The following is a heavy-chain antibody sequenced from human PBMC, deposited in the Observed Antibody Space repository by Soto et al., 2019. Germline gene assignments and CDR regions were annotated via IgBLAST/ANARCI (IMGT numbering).Heavy chain of an antibody. CDR2: ISAYNGST. D-gene: IGHD4-4*01. J-gene: IGHJ5*02. CDR1: GYTFTSYG. V-gene: IGHV1-18*01. CDR3: ARDYLYSNYASWWFDP. Sequence: RASVKVSCKASGYTFTSYGISWVRQAPGQGLEWMGWISAYNGSTNYAQKLQGRVTMTTDTSTSTAYMELRSLRSDDTAVYYCARDYLYSNYASWWFDPWGQGTLVTVSS.